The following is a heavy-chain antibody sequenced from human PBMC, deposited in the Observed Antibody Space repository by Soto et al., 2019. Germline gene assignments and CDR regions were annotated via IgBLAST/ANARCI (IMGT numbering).Heavy chain of an antibody. D-gene: IGHD2-2*01. CDR3: ARGYRIVVPAAIGWFDP. J-gene: IGHJ5*02. Sequence: ASVNVSCKPSGYTFTRYSMHWLRQAPGQRLEWMGWINAGNGNTKYSQKFQGRVTITRNTSASTAYMELSSRRSEDTAVYYCARGYRIVVPAAIGWFDPWGQGTLVTVSS. CDR1: GYTFTRYS. CDR2: INAGNGNT. V-gene: IGHV1-3*01.